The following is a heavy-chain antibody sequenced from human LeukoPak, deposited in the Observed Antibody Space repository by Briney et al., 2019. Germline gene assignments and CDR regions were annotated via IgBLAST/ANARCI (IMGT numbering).Heavy chain of an antibody. V-gene: IGHV1-2*02. J-gene: IGHJ4*02. CDR3: ARDGRRIFDY. CDR2: INPNSGGT. Sequence: ASVKVSCKASGYTFSGYYMNWVRQAPGQGLEWMGWINPNSGGTNSAVKFQGRVTMTRDTSISTAYMELSRLRFDDTAVYYCARDGRRIFDYWGQGTLVTVSS. D-gene: IGHD2-15*01. CDR1: GYTFSGYY.